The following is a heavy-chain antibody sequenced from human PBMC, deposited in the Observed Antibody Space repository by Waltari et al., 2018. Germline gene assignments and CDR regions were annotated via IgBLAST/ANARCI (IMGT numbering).Heavy chain of an antibody. CDR1: GYSFTSYW. Sequence: EVQLVQSGAEVKKPGESLKISCKGSGYSFTSYWIGWVRQMPGKGLEWMGIIYPVDSDTRYSPPFQGQVTISADKSISTAYLQWSSLKASDTAMYYCARSYYDFWSGQNWFDPWGQGTLVTVSS. CDR3: ARSYYDFWSGQNWFDP. V-gene: IGHV5-51*03. J-gene: IGHJ5*02. D-gene: IGHD3-3*01. CDR2: IYPVDSDT.